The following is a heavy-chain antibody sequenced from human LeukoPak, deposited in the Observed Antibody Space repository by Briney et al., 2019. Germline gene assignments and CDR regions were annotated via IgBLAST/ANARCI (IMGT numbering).Heavy chain of an antibody. CDR2: MNPDSGNT. D-gene: IGHD6-13*01. CDR3: ARAQCSSSWYDYYYMDV. J-gene: IGHJ6*03. V-gene: IGHV1-8*01. Sequence: ASVKVSCKASGYTFTSYDINWVRQATGQGLEWMGWMNPDSGNTGYAQKFQGRVTMTRNTSISTAYMELSSLRSEDTAVYYCARAQCSSSWYDYYYMDVWGKGTTVTISS. CDR1: GYTFTSYD.